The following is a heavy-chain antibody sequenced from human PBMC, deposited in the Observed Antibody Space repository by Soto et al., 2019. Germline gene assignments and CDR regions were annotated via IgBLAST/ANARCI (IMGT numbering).Heavy chain of an antibody. CDR2: ISATDGST. CDR1: GFTFSSYW. V-gene: IGHV3-23*01. D-gene: IGHD3-9*01. Sequence: GGSLRLSCAASGFTFSSYWMHWVRQAPGKGLEWVSGISATDGSTYYADSLKGRFIISRDTSKNTLFLQMNSLKAEDTAVYYCAKGVAHRLVMVPPSDFWGQGTLVTVSS. J-gene: IGHJ4*02. CDR3: AKGVAHRLVMVPPSDF.